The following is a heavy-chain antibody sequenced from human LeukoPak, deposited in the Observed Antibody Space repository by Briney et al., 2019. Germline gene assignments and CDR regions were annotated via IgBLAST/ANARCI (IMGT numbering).Heavy chain of an antibody. V-gene: IGHV1-46*01. D-gene: IGHD6-19*01. CDR3: ARAPLGRWLWSVWYFDY. J-gene: IGHJ4*02. Sequence: ASVKVSCKASGYTFTNYYIYWVRQAPGQGLEWMGIINPSGGGTTYAQTFLGRISMTRDMSTSTVYMELSSLRSEDTAVYYCARAPLGRWLWSVWYFDYWGQGTLVTVSS. CDR2: INPSGGGT. CDR1: GYTFTNYY.